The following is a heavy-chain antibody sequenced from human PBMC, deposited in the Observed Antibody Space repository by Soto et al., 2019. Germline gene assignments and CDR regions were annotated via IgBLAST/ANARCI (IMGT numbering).Heavy chain of an antibody. CDR3: ARGSWYSDYFDY. CDR1: GYTFTSYA. Sequence: ASVKVSCKASGYTFTSYAMNWVRQAPGQGLEWMGWISAYNGNTNYAQKFQGRVTITRDTSASTAYMELSSLRSEDTAVYYCARGSWYSDYFDYWGQGTLVTVSS. D-gene: IGHD6-13*01. CDR2: ISAYNGNT. V-gene: IGHV1-3*01. J-gene: IGHJ4*02.